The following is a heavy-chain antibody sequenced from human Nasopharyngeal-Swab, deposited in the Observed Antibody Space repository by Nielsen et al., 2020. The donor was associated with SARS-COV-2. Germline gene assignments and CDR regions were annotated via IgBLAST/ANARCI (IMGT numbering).Heavy chain of an antibody. Sequence: GSLRLSCTVSGGSISSSSYYWGWIRQPPGKGLEWIGSIYYSGSTYYNPSLKSRVTISVDTSKNQFSLKLSSVTAADTAVYYCARHGGSSTSCPDCFDYWGQGTLVTVSS. CDR2: IYYSGST. CDR3: ARHGGSSTSCPDCFDY. V-gene: IGHV4-39*01. CDR1: GGSISSSSYY. J-gene: IGHJ4*02. D-gene: IGHD2-2*01.